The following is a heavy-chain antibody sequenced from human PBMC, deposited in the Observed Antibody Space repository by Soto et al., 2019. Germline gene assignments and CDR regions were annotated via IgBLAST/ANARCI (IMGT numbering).Heavy chain of an antibody. J-gene: IGHJ4*02. CDR3: AGGVAARPDFDY. CDR2: IYYSGST. Sequence: PSETLSLTCTVSGGSISSYYWSWIRQPPGKGLEWIGYIYYSGSTNYNPSLKSRVTISVDTSKNQFSLKLSSVTAADTAVYYCAGGVAARPDFDYWGQGTLVTVSS. V-gene: IGHV4-59*01. D-gene: IGHD6-6*01. CDR1: GGSISSYY.